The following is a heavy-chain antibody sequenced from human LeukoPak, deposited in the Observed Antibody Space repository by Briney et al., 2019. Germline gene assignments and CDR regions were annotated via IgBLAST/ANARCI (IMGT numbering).Heavy chain of an antibody. D-gene: IGHD5-12*01. Sequence: GGSLRLSCAASGFTFSSYGMHWVRQAPGKGLEWVAVISYDGSNKYYADSVKGRFTISRDNSKNTLYLQMNSLRLEDTAVYYCAKGYSGYDYAFDVWGQGTMVTVSS. J-gene: IGHJ3*01. CDR3: AKGYSGYDYAFDV. CDR1: GFTFSSYG. V-gene: IGHV3-30*18. CDR2: ISYDGSNK.